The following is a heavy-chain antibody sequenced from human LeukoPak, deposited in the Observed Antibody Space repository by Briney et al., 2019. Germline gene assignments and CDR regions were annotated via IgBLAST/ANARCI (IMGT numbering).Heavy chain of an antibody. CDR2: ISSSSSTI. CDR3: AKGPTGIAAAGPYFDY. V-gene: IGHV3-48*04. J-gene: IGHJ4*02. CDR1: GFTFSSYS. Sequence: GGSLRLSCAASGFTFSSYSMNWVRQAPGKGLEWVSYISSSSSTIYYADSVKGRFTISRDNAKNSLYLQMNSLRAEDTAVYYCAKGPTGIAAAGPYFDYWGQGTLVTVSS. D-gene: IGHD6-13*01.